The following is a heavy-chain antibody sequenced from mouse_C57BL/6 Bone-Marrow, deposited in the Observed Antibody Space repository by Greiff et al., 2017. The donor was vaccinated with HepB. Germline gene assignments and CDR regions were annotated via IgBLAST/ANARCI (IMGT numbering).Heavy chain of an antibody. CDR2: IRSKSSNYAT. D-gene: IGHD2-5*01. CDR1: GFTFNTYA. J-gene: IGHJ3*01. V-gene: IGHV10-3*01. Sequence: EVKLVESGGGLVQPKGSLKLSCAASGFTFNTYAMHWVRQAPGKGLEWVARIRSKSSNYATYYADSVKDRFTISRDDSQSMLNLQMNNLKTEDTAMYYCVRDAYYSNYPWFAYWGQGTLVTVSA. CDR3: VRDAYYSNYPWFAY.